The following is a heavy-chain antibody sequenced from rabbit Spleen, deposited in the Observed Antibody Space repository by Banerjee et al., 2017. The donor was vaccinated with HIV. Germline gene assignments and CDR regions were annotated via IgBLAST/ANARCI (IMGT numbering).Heavy chain of an antibody. Sequence: QSLEESGGGLVKPGGTLTLTCKASGFSFSSSYYMCWVRQAPGKGLEWIACIYISSGSTWYASWARGRFTISKTSSTTVTLQMTSLTAADTATYFCARAIVPWLGLTRLDLWGPGTLVTVS. CDR3: ARAIVPWLGLTRLDL. CDR2: IYISSGST. CDR1: GFSFSSSYY. V-gene: IGHV1S40*01. D-gene: IGHD4-1*01. J-gene: IGHJ3*01.